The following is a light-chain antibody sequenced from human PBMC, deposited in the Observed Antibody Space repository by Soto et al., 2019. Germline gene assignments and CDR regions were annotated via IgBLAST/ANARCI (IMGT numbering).Light chain of an antibody. CDR2: KAS. CDR1: QTISNW. V-gene: IGKV1-5*03. CDR3: QQYNSYSQT. Sequence: DIQMTKTTSTLSVSVGDGVTITWQASQTISNWLAWYQQKPGKAPKLLIYKASTLESGVPSRFSGSGSGTEFTLTISSLQPEDFATYYCQQYNSYSQTFGQGTKVDI. J-gene: IGKJ1*01.